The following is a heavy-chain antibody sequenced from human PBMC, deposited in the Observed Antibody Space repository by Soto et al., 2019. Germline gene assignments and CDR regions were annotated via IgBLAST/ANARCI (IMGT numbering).Heavy chain of an antibody. CDR3: AKDTNKYCSGGRSYPGAFDI. J-gene: IGHJ3*02. CDR1: GYTFTSYG. D-gene: IGHD2-15*01. CDR2: IIPIFGTA. Sequence: ASVKVSCKASGYTFTSYGISWVRQAPGQGLEWMGGIIPIFGTANYAQKFQGRVTITADESTSTAYMELSSLRSEDTAVYYCAKDTNKYCSGGRSYPGAFDIWGEGTMVTVSS. V-gene: IGHV1-69*13.